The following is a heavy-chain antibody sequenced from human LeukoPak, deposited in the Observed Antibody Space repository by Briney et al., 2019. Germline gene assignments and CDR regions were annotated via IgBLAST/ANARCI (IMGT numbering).Heavy chain of an antibody. J-gene: IGHJ4*02. D-gene: IGHD2-2*01. CDR2: IRYDGSNK. V-gene: IGHV3-30*02. CDR3: ARTRVTDVVVVPAAFDY. Sequence: PGGSLRLSCAASGFIFSSYGMHWVRQAPGKGLEWVAFIRYDGSNKYYADSVKGRFTISRDNSKNTLYLQMNSLRAEDTAVYYCARTRVTDVVVVPAAFDYWGQGTLVTVSS. CDR1: GFIFSSYG.